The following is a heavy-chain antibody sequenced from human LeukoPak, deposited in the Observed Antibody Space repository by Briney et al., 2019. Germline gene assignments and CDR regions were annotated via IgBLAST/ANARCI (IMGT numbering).Heavy chain of an antibody. J-gene: IGHJ6*03. CDR3: ARRWNYGRNYYIDV. CDR2: VNDSGRT. D-gene: IGHD1-7*01. CDR1: GGSFSNYY. V-gene: IGHV4-34*01. Sequence: SETLSLTCAVYGGSFSNYYWSWIRQPPGRGLEWIGEVNDSGRTNYNPSLMSRVTVSVDTSKNQFSLRLTSVTATDTAVYYCARRWNYGRNYYIDVWGNGATVSVSS.